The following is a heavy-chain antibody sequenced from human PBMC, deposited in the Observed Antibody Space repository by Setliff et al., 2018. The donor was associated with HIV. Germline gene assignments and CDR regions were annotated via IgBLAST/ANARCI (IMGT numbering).Heavy chain of an antibody. D-gene: IGHD2-8*01. CDR2: IIPIFNIA. V-gene: IGHV1-69*13. CDR3: ASPHGYCPDGSCSLVGAFDF. J-gene: IGHJ3*01. Sequence: SVKVSCKASGGTFNTYAMNWVRQAPGQGLEWMGHIIPIFNIANYAQKFQDRITITADESTSTAYMELSSLRSEDTAVYYCASPHGYCPDGSCSLVGAFDFWGQGTMVTVTS. CDR1: GGTFNTYA.